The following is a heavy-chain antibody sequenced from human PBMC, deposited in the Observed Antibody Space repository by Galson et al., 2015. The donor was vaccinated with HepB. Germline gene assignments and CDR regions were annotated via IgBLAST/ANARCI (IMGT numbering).Heavy chain of an antibody. CDR1: GFSFSASA. J-gene: IGHJ3*02. CDR2: IRSKANNYAT. Sequence: SLRLSCAASGFSFSASAMHWVRQASGNGLEWIGRIRSKANNYATEYAASVKGRFTISRDDSRDTASLQMNGLKTEDTAMYYCAKSLRGYCSAASCYGPFDIWGQGTVVTVSS. V-gene: IGHV3-73*01. CDR3: AKSLRGYCSAASCYGPFDI. D-gene: IGHD2-15*01.